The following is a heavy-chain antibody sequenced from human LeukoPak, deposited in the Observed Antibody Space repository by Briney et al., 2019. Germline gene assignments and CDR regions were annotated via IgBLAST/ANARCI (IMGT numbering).Heavy chain of an antibody. V-gene: IGHV3-66*01. D-gene: IGHD6-13*01. CDR2: IYSGGST. CDR1: GFTFSSYA. CDR3: AREVSSSWSYYFDY. Sequence: GGSLRLSCAASGFTFSSYAMSWVRQAPGKGLEWVSVIYSGGSTYYADSVKGRFTISRDNSKNTLYLQMNSLRAEDTAVYYCAREVSSSWSYYFDYWGQGTLVTVSS. J-gene: IGHJ4*02.